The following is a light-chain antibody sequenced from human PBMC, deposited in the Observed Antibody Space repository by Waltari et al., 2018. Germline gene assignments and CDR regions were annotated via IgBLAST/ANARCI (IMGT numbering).Light chain of an antibody. Sequence: QSALTQPASVSGSPGQSITISCTGTSRDVGGYHYVSWSQQQPVKAPKPLISELTNRPSGVSNRFSGSKSGNTASLTISGLQAEDEAEYYCSSFTTIGTLVVFGGGTKLTVL. J-gene: IGLJ2*01. CDR2: ELT. CDR3: SSFTTIGTLVV. CDR1: SRDVGGYHY. V-gene: IGLV2-14*01.